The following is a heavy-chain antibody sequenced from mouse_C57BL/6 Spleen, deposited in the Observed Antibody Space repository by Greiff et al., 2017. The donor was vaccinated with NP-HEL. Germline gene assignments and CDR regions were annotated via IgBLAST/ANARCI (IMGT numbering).Heavy chain of an antibody. Sequence: QVQLKQPGAELVRPGSSVKLSCKASGYTFTSYWMHWVKQRPIQGLEWIGNIDPSDSETHYNQKFKDKATLTVDKSSSTAYMQLSSLTSEDSAVYYCARGLRRRDFDYWGQGTTLTVSS. J-gene: IGHJ2*01. V-gene: IGHV1-52*01. CDR3: ARGLRRRDFDY. CDR2: IDPSDSET. CDR1: GYTFTSYW. D-gene: IGHD2-4*01.